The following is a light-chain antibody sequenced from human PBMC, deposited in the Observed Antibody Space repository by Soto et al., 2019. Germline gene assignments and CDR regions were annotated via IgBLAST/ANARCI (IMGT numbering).Light chain of an antibody. CDR3: QQFDSSVM. CDR1: QSVSSTF. V-gene: IGKV3-20*01. CDR2: GAS. Sequence: EIVLTQSPGSLSLSPGERATLSCRASQSVSSTFFAWYHQRPGQAPRLLMYGASSRATGIPERFSGSGSGTDFTLTISRLEPEDFAVYYYQQFDSSVMFGQGTKVEIK. J-gene: IGKJ1*01.